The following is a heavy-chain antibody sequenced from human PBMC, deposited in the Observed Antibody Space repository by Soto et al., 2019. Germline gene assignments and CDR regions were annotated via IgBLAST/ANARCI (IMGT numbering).Heavy chain of an antibody. V-gene: IGHV1-69*13. D-gene: IGHD3-10*01. Sequence: ASVKVSCKASGGTFSSYTISWVRQAPGQGLEWMGGIIPIFGTANYAQKFQGRVTITADESTSTAYMELSSLRSEDTAVYYCARDKEFIFDYWGQGTLVTVSS. CDR1: GGTFSSYT. CDR3: ARDKEFIFDY. J-gene: IGHJ4*02. CDR2: IIPIFGTA.